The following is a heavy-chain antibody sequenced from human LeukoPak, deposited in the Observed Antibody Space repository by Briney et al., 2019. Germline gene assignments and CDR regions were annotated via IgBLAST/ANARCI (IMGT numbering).Heavy chain of an antibody. J-gene: IGHJ5*02. D-gene: IGHD6-13*01. CDR3: ARAVAGIVNWFDP. Sequence: ASVKVSCKASGYTFAGYYMHWVRQAPGQGLEWMGWINPNSGDTNNAQKFQGRVTMTSDTSISTAYMELSSLTSDDTAVYYCARAVAGIVNWFDPWGQGTLVTVSS. V-gene: IGHV1-2*02. CDR2: INPNSGDT. CDR1: GYTFAGYY.